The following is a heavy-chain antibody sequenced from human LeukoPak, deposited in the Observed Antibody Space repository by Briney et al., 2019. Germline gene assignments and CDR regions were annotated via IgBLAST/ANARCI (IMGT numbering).Heavy chain of an antibody. CDR1: ALTFSSYA. CDR2: IPYDGSNK. CDR3: ARDNGSYYYDSSGYFDY. D-gene: IGHD3-22*01. Sequence: GRSLRLACAADALTFSSYAMHCVRQAPSKVLGWAAFIPYDGSNKYYADSVKGRFTISRDNSKNTLYLQMNSLRAEDTAVYYCARDNGSYYYDSSGYFDYWGQGTLVTVSS. J-gene: IGHJ4*02. V-gene: IGHV3-30*01.